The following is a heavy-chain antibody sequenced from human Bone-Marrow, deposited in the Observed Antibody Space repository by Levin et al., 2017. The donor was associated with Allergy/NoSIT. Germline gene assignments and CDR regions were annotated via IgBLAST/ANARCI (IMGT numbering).Heavy chain of an antibody. D-gene: IGHD6-13*01. J-gene: IGHJ3*02. Sequence: GESLKISCKASGYTFTDYFIHWVRLAPGQGLEWMGWINPNSGDTDSSQNFQGTVTMTRDTSISTAYMEVTSLTSNDTALYYCARSSRAAFDMWGQGTVVTVSS. V-gene: IGHV1-2*02. CDR1: GYTFTDYF. CDR3: ARSSRAAFDM. CDR2: INPNSGDT.